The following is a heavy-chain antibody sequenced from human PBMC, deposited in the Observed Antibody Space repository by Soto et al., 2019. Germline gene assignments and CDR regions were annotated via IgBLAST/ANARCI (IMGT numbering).Heavy chain of an antibody. J-gene: IGHJ6*02. V-gene: IGHV4-59*01. CDR2: IYYSGST. CDR1: GGSISSYY. Sequence: SETLSLTCTVSGGSISSYYWSWIRQPPGKGLEWIGYIYYSGSTNYNPSLKSRVTISVDTSQNQFSLKRSSVTAADTAVYYCARIRTKKNGRHYDILTGYLIGMDVWGQGTTVTVSS. CDR3: ARIRTKKNGRHYDILTGYLIGMDV. D-gene: IGHD3-9*01.